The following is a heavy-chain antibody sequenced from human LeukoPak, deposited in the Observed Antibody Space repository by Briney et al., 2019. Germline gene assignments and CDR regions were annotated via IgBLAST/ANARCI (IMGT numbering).Heavy chain of an antibody. V-gene: IGHV1-2*02. CDR2: INPNSGGT. Sequence: ASVKVSCKASGYTFTGYYMHWVRQAPGQGLEWMGWINPNSGGTNYAQKFQGRVTMTRDTSMSTAYMELSRLRSDDTSVYYCPRDGCSSTSCPPWNYYYYMDVWGKGTTVTVSS. CDR1: GYTFTGYY. D-gene: IGHD2-2*01. CDR3: PRDGCSSTSCPPWNYYYYMDV. J-gene: IGHJ6*03.